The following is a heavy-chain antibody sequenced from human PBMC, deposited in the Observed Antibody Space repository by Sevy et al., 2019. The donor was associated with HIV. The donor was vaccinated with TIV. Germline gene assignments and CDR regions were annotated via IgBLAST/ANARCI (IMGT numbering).Heavy chain of an antibody. CDR1: GFTFSSYV. V-gene: IGHV3-64*02. J-gene: IGHJ4*02. CDR2: ISSTGGNT. D-gene: IGHD1-26*01. CDR3: VRRGTAGSYDY. Sequence: GGSLRLSCAASGFTFSSYVMHWARQAPGKGLESVSAISSTGGNTYYIDSVKGRFTISRDSSKNTLYLQMDSLRVEDMAVYYCVRRGTAGSYDYWGQGALVTVSS.